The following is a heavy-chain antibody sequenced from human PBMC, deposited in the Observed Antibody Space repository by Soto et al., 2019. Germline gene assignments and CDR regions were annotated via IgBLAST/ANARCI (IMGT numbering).Heavy chain of an antibody. J-gene: IGHJ2*01. Sequence: EVQLVESGGGLVQPGGSLRLSCAASGFTFSSYSMNWVRQAPGKGLEWVSYISSSSSTIYYADSVKGRFTISRDNAKNSLYLQMNSLRAEDTAVYYCARGPFVVVAAIGDWYFDHWGRGTLVTVSS. CDR3: ARGPFVVVAAIGDWYFDH. D-gene: IGHD2-15*01. V-gene: IGHV3-48*01. CDR1: GFTFSSYS. CDR2: ISSSSSTI.